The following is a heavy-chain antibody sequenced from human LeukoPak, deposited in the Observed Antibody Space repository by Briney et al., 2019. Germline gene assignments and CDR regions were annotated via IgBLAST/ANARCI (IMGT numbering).Heavy chain of an antibody. CDR1: GGSISSGSYY. V-gene: IGHV4-61*01. J-gene: IGHJ4*02. Sequence: SETLSLTCTVSGGSISSGSYYWSWIRQSPGKGLEWIGYIFYSGSTNDNPSLKSRVTMSVDTSKNQFSLKLSSVTAADTAVYYCAREEYYDFWSGYAHFDYWGQGTLVTVSS. CDR2: IFYSGST. D-gene: IGHD3-3*01. CDR3: AREEYYDFWSGYAHFDY.